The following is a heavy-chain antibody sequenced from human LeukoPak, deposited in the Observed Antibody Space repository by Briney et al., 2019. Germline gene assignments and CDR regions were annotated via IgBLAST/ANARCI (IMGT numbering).Heavy chain of an antibody. V-gene: IGHV1-46*01. CDR3: ARGTGLGGDYVSN. Sequence: GASVKVSCKASGYTFISYYMHWVRQAPGQGLEWMGAINPSGGSTSYAQKFQGRVTMTRDTSTSTVYTELSSLRSEDTAVYYCARGTGLGGDYVSNWGQGTLVTVSS. D-gene: IGHD4-17*01. J-gene: IGHJ4*02. CDR2: INPSGGST. CDR1: GYTFISYY.